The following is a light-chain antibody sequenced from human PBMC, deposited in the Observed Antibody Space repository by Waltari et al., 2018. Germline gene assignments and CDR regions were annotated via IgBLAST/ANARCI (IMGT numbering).Light chain of an antibody. Sequence: QSALTQPRSVSGSPGQSVTISCTGTSSDVGGYNYVSRYQQHPGKAPKLMIYDVNKRPSGVPDRFSGSKSGNTASLTISGLQAEDEADYYCCSYAGTYTHVVFGGGTKLTVL. J-gene: IGLJ2*01. CDR3: CSYAGTYTHVV. V-gene: IGLV2-11*01. CDR1: SSDVGGYNY. CDR2: DVN.